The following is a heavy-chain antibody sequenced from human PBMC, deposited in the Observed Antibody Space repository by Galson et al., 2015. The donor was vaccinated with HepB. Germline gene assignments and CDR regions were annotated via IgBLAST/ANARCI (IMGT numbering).Heavy chain of an antibody. V-gene: IGHV3-30*03. CDR2: ISYDGSNK. CDR1: GFTFSSYG. J-gene: IGHJ4*02. Sequence: SLRLSCAASGFTFSSYGMHWVRQAPGKGLEWVAVISYDGSNKYYADSVKGRFTISRDNSKNTLYLQMNSLRAEDTAVYYCARGAVAGYRWGQGTLVTVSS. CDR3: ARGAVAGYR. D-gene: IGHD6-19*01.